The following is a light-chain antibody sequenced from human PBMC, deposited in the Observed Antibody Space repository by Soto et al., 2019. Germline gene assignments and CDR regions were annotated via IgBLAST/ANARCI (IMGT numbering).Light chain of an antibody. V-gene: IGLV3-21*02. CDR2: DDS. CDR1: NIGGKS. CDR3: HVWDSSSDHVV. Sequence: ELTQPPSVSVAPGQTASITCGGNNIGGKSVNWYQQKPGQAPVVVVYDDSDRPSGIPERFSGSNSAHTATLTISRVEAGDEADYYCHVWDSSSDHVVFGGGTQLTVL. J-gene: IGLJ2*01.